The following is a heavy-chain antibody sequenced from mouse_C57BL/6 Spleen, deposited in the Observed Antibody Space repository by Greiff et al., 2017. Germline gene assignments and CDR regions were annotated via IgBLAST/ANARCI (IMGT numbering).Heavy chain of an antibody. CDR2: INYDGSST. J-gene: IGHJ3*01. Sequence: EVMLVESEGGLVQPGSSMKLSCTASGFTFSDYYMAWVRQVPEKGLEWVANINYDGSSTYYLDSLKSRFIISRDNAKNILYLQMSSLKSEDTATYYCARGSLYGSSYEFAYWGQGTLVTVSA. CDR1: GFTFSDYY. CDR3: ARGSLYGSSYEFAY. V-gene: IGHV5-16*01. D-gene: IGHD1-1*01.